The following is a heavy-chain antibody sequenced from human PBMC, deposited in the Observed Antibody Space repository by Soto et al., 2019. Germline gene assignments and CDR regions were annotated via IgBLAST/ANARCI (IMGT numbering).Heavy chain of an antibody. D-gene: IGHD6-19*01. Sequence: GGSLRLSCAASGFTFSSNYMSWVRQAPGKGLEWVSVIYSGGSTYYADSVKGRFTISRNNSKNTLYLQMNSLRAEDTAVYYGAREGGAVAGTDDNGFDIWGQGTMVTVSS. CDR3: AREGGAVAGTDDNGFDI. CDR1: GFTFSSNY. J-gene: IGHJ3*02. V-gene: IGHV3-53*04. CDR2: IYSGGST.